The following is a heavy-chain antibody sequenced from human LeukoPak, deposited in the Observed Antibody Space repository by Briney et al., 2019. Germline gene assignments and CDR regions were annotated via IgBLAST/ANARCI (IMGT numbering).Heavy chain of an antibody. J-gene: IGHJ4*02. V-gene: IGHV4-4*07. Sequence: PSETLSLTCTVSGVSISSFYWTWIRQSAGKGLDGIVRIYGTGGTTYNPSLESRVTMSVDTSKNQFSLKLFSVTAADTAVYYCAKGGVTYDYWGQGTLVTVSS. CDR3: AKGGVTYDY. CDR1: GVSISSFY. CDR2: IYGTGGT. D-gene: IGHD3-3*01.